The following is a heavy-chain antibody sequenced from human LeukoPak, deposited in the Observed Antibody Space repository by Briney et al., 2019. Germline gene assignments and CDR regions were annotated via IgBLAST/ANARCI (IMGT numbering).Heavy chain of an antibody. D-gene: IGHD6-25*01. CDR3: ARDLAHSSGWGAHDAFDI. J-gene: IGHJ3*02. CDR1: GFTVSSNH. Sequence: GGSLRLSCAASGFTVSSNHISWVRQAPGKGLEWVSVIYSGGSTYYADSVKGRFIISRDNSKNTVYLQMNSLRAEDTAVYYCARDLAHSSGWGAHDAFDIWGQGTMVTVSS. V-gene: IGHV3-66*01. CDR2: IYSGGST.